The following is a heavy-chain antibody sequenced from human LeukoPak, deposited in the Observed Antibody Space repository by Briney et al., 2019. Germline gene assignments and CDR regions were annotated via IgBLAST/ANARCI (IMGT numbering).Heavy chain of an antibody. CDR3: ASLGDYSNAHWFDP. V-gene: IGHV3-74*01. D-gene: IGHD4-11*01. Sequence: PGGSLRLSCAASGFTFSSYAMHWVRQAPGKGLVWVSRINSDGSSTNYADSVKGRFTISRDNAKNTLYLQMNSLRAEDTAVYYCASLGDYSNAHWFDPWGQGTLVTVSS. J-gene: IGHJ5*02. CDR2: INSDGSST. CDR1: GFTFSSYA.